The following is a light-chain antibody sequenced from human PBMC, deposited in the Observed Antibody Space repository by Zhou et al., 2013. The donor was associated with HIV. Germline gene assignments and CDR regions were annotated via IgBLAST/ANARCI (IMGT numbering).Light chain of an antibody. CDR2: GAS. Sequence: EIVMTQSPATLSVSPGERVTLSCRASQTVGTNLAWYQRKPGQAPRLLTNGASSRATGIPATFSGSGSGTEFTLTISGLEPEDFALYYCQQYGSSLPTFGQGTKVEIK. CDR3: QQYGSSLPT. J-gene: IGKJ1*01. V-gene: IGKV3-15*01. CDR1: QTVGTN.